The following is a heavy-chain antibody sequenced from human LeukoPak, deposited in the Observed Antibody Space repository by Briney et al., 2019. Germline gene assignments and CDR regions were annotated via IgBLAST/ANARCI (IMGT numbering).Heavy chain of an antibody. CDR1: SGSISSGSDC. Sequence: SETLSLTCTVCSGSISSGSDCWRWIRETRGKGLEWIEYSDYSGRTNYNHYGKRRITISVDTSNNPFSLKLSSVTAADTAVYYCAREEDIAAPFDPWGQGTLVTVSS. CDR2: SDYSGRT. D-gene: IGHD6-6*01. J-gene: IGHJ5*02. V-gene: IGHV4-61*01. CDR3: AREEDIAAPFDP.